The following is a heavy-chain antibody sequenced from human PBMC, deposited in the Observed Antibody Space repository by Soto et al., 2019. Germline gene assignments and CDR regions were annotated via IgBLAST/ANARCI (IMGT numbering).Heavy chain of an antibody. J-gene: IGHJ5*02. CDR3: ARDWVEYYDFWSGSPNGSWFDP. CDR1: GGSISSYY. CDR2: IYYSGST. Sequence: SETRSLTCTVSGGSISSYYWSWIRQPPGKGLEWIGYIYYSGSTNYNPSLKSRVTISVYTSKNQFSLKLSSVTAADTAVYYCARDWVEYYDFWSGSPNGSWFDPWGQGTLVTVSS. V-gene: IGHV4-59*01. D-gene: IGHD3-3*01.